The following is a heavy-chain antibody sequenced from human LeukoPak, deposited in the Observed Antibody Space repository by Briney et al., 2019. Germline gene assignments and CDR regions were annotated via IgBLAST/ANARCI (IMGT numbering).Heavy chain of an antibody. D-gene: IGHD3-16*01. CDR3: ARVGVMNTVGGGNAGGAFDI. CDR1: GGSISSGSYY. V-gene: IGHV4-61*02. J-gene: IGHJ3*02. Sequence: SETLSLTCTVSGGSISSGSYYWSWIRQPARKGLEWIERIYTSGSTNYNPSLKSRVTISVDTSKNQFSLKLSSVTAADTAVYYCARVGVMNTVGGGNAGGAFDIWGQGTMVTVSS. CDR2: IYTSGST.